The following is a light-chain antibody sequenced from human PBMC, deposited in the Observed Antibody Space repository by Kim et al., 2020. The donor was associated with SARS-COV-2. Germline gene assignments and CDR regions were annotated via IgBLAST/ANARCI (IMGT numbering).Light chain of an antibody. Sequence: EIVLTQSPGTLSLSPGERATLSCRASQSVYSNYLAWYLQKPGQAPRLLIYGASSRATGIPDRFGGGGSGTDFTLTINRLQPDDFAVYYCQQYGSSWTFGQGTKVEI. CDR1: QSVYSNY. CDR3: QQYGSSWT. V-gene: IGKV3-20*01. CDR2: GAS. J-gene: IGKJ1*01.